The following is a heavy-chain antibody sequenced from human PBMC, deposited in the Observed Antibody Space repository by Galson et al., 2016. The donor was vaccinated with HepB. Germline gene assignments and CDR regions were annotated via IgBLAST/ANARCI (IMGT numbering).Heavy chain of an antibody. Sequence: SETLSLTCGVNGGSFTAYYWSWIRQPPGKGLEWIGEINHSGGTKYNPSLKSRVTLSVDSSKNQFSLKLTSMTAADTAVYYCARVEVAATNWFDPWGQGTLVTVSS. V-gene: IGHV4-34*01. CDR1: GGSFTAYY. D-gene: IGHD2-15*01. CDR2: INHSGGT. J-gene: IGHJ5*02. CDR3: ARVEVAATNWFDP.